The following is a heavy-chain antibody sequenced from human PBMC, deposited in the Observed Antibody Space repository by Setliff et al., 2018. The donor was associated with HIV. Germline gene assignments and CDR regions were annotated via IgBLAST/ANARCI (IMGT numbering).Heavy chain of an antibody. CDR3: ARGIAATLDY. Sequence: SVKVSCKASGDTFSSYAISWVRQAPGQGLEWMGRIIPVFGTANYAQKFQARVTITVDKSTNTAYMALSSLRHDDTAIYYCARGIAATLDYWGQGTLVTV. D-gene: IGHD6-13*01. J-gene: IGHJ4*02. CDR2: IIPVFGTA. CDR1: GDTFSSYA. V-gene: IGHV1-69*06.